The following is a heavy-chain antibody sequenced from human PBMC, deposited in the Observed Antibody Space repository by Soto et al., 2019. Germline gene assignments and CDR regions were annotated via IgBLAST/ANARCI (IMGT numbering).Heavy chain of an antibody. D-gene: IGHD5-12*01. V-gene: IGHV3-13*01. CDR2: IGTAGDT. Sequence: GGSLRLSCAASGFTFSSYDMHWARQATGKGLEWVSAIGTAGDTYYPGSVKGRFTISRENAKNSLYLQMNSLRAGDTAVYYCARETHGYSGYDFWGQGTLVTVSS. CDR3: ARETHGYSGYDF. CDR1: GFTFSSYD. J-gene: IGHJ4*02.